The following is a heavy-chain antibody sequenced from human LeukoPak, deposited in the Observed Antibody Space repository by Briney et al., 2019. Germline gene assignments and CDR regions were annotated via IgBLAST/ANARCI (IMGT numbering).Heavy chain of an antibody. Sequence: GGSLRLSCAASGFSFSDYYMSWIRQAPGKGLEWISYISTSSSYTTYADSVKGRFTISRDNAKNSLFPQMNSLRAEDTAVYYCANRRGSYGDFDYWGQGTLVTVSS. D-gene: IGHD1-26*01. CDR2: ISTSSSYT. CDR1: GFSFSDYY. V-gene: IGHV3-11*03. CDR3: ANRRGSYGDFDY. J-gene: IGHJ4*02.